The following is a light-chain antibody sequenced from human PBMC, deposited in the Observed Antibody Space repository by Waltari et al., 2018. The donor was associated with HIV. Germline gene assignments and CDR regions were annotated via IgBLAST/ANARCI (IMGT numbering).Light chain of an antibody. V-gene: IGLV3-19*01. J-gene: IGLJ3*02. CDR1: SLRRNY. CDR2: DKN. Sequence: SSELTQDPAVSVALGQTVRITCQGDSLRRNYASWYQQKPGQAPVPVIYDKNSRPSGIPDRFSGSSSRNTASLTITGAQAEDEADYYCNSRDSSDNHLVFGGGTTLTVL. CDR3: NSRDSSDNHLV.